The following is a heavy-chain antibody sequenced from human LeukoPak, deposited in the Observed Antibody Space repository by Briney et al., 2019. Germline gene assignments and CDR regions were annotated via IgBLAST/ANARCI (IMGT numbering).Heavy chain of an antibody. J-gene: IGHJ4*02. Sequence: GASVKVSCKASGYTFTSCAISWVRQAPGQGLEWMGWISAYNGNTNYAQKLQGRVTLTTDTSTNTAYMELRSLRSDDTAVYYCARDFIGSSGYYLPKPKLPDYWGQGTLVTVSS. CDR3: ARDFIGSSGYYLPKPKLPDY. V-gene: IGHV1-18*01. CDR1: GYTFTSCA. D-gene: IGHD3-22*01. CDR2: ISAYNGNT.